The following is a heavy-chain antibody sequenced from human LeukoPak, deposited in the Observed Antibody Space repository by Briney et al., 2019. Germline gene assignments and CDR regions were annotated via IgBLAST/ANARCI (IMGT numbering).Heavy chain of an antibody. CDR2: INPNSGGT. D-gene: IGHD1-26*01. Sequence: ASVKVSCKASGYTFTSYYMHWVRQAPGQGLEWMGWINPNSGGTNYAQKFQGRVTMTRDTSISTAYMELSSLRSEDTAMYYCARSDGSGSYGAFDIWGQGTMVTVSS. CDR3: ARSDGSGSYGAFDI. V-gene: IGHV1-2*02. J-gene: IGHJ3*02. CDR1: GYTFTSYY.